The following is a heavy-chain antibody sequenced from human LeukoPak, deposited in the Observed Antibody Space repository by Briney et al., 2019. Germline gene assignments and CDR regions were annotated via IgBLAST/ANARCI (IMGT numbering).Heavy chain of an antibody. D-gene: IGHD5-24*01. CDR2: SNTDGSET. J-gene: IGHJ4*02. V-gene: IGHV3-74*01. CDR3: AREGGRDAYNYFDD. Sequence: GALRLSCEASGFAFSTYWMHWVRQGPGKGLVWVSRSNTDGSETTYADSVKGRFIISKDNAKNSLFLQMNSLRAEDTAIYFCAREGGRDAYNYFDDWGQGTLVTVSS. CDR1: GFAFSTYW.